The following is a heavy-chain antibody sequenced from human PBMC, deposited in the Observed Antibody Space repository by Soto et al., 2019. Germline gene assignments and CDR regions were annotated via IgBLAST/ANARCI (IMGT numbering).Heavy chain of an antibody. CDR3: AKVGNGGGDCLDYYYCGMDV. CDR1: GFTFSSYG. J-gene: IGHJ6*02. V-gene: IGHV3-30*18. D-gene: IGHD2-21*02. CDR2: ISYDGSNK. Sequence: GGSLRLSCAASGFTFSSYGMHWVRQAPGKGLEWVAVISYDGSNKYYADSVKGRFTISRDNSKNTLYLQMNSLRAEDTAVYYCAKVGNGGGDCLDYYYCGMDVWGQGTTVTVSS.